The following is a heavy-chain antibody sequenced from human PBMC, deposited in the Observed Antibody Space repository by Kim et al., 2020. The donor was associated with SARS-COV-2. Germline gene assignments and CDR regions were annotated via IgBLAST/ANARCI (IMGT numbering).Heavy chain of an antibody. CDR3: ARGGYNYDTNFDY. D-gene: IGHD5-18*01. V-gene: IGHV3-48*03. Sequence: YADSVKGRFTISRDNDKNSLYLQMNSLTAEDTAVYYCARGGYNYDTNFDYWGQGTLVTVSS. J-gene: IGHJ4*02.